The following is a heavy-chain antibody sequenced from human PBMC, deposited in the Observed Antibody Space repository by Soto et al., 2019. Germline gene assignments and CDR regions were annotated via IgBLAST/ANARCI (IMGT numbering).Heavy chain of an antibody. CDR1: GFTFTSYW. Sequence: PGESLKISCKGSGFTFTSYWIAWARQMPGKGLEWMGIIYPGDSDSSYSPSFQGQVTISADKSINTAYRHWSSLKASDTAIYYCAKHEGYCSTTTCSNLDYWGQGTLVTVSS. D-gene: IGHD2-2*01. J-gene: IGHJ4*02. V-gene: IGHV5-51*01. CDR2: IYPGDSDS. CDR3: AKHEGYCSTTTCSNLDY.